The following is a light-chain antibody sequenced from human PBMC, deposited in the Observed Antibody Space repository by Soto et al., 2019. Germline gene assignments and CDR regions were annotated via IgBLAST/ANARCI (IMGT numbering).Light chain of an antibody. CDR2: WAS. Sequence: DIVMTQSPDSLAVSLGERATINCKSSQSVLYSSNNKNYLAWYQQKPGQPPKLLIYWASTRESGVPDRFSGSGSGTDFTLTISSLQAEDVAVYYGQQYYSTPVMYTFGQGTKLEIK. CDR3: QQYYSTPVMYT. V-gene: IGKV4-1*01. J-gene: IGKJ2*01. CDR1: QSVLYSSNNKNY.